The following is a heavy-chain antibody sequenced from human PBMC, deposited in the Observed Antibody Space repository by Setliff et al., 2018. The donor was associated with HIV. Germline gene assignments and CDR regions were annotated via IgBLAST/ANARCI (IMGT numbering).Heavy chain of an antibody. J-gene: IGHJ3*02. D-gene: IGHD2-15*01. V-gene: IGHV1-2*06. CDR2: INANRGGT. Sequence: ASVKVSCKTSGFTFTDYYMHWVRQAPGQGLEWMGRINANRGGTSYAQKFQGRVTMTRDTSISTGYMERSRLTSDDTAVYYCASDVGVPAATPDDAFDIWGQGTMVTVSS. CDR1: GFTFTDYY. CDR3: ASDVGVPAATPDDAFDI.